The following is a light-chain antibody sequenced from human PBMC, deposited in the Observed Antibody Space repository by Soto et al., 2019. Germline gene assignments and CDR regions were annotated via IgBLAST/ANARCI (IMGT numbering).Light chain of an antibody. V-gene: IGLV2-14*01. CDR1: SSDIGYYNY. J-gene: IGLJ2*01. Sequence: QSVLTQPASVSGSPGQWITISCTGTSSDIGYYNYVSWYQQDPGKAPKLIIYEVSNRPSGVSNRFSGSKSGNTASLTISGLQAEDEADYYCSSYAGSRDVVFGGGTQLTVL. CDR2: EVS. CDR3: SSYAGSRDVV.